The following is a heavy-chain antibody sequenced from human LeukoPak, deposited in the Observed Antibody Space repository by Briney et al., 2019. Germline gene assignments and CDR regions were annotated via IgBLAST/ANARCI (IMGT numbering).Heavy chain of an antibody. D-gene: IGHD5-24*01. V-gene: IGHV3-21*04. CDR3: AMGLPVEMATS. Sequence: GGSLRLSCAASGFTFSSYSMNWVRQAPGKGLGWVSSISSSSSYIYYADSVKGRFTISRDNAKNSLYLQMNSLRAEDTAVYYCAMGLPVEMATSWGQGTLVTVSS. CDR2: ISSSSSYI. J-gene: IGHJ4*02. CDR1: GFTFSSYS.